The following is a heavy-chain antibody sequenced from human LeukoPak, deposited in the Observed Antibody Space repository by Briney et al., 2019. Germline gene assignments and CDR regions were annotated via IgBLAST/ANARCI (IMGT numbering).Heavy chain of an antibody. J-gene: IGHJ3*02. D-gene: IGHD3-3*01. CDR1: GYSFTSYW. V-gene: IGHV5-51*01. CDR3: ARTSITIFGVVIIGPFDI. CDR2: IYPGDSDT. Sequence: HGESLKISCKGSGYSFTSYWIGWVRQMPGKGLEWVGIIYPGDSDTRYSPSFQGQVTISADKSISTAYLQWSSLKASDTAMYYCARTSITIFGVVIIGPFDIWGQGTMVTVSS.